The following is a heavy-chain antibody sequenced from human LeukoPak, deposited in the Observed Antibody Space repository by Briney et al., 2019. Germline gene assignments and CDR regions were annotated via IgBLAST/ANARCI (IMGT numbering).Heavy chain of an antibody. CDR1: AFTFSSYS. CDR3: AINGGGDSGYGNFDY. D-gene: IGHD5-12*01. Sequence: GGSLRLSCAASAFTFSSYSMNWVRQAPGKGLEWVSSISSSGSYIYYADSVKGRFTTSRDNAKNSLYLQMNSLRAEDTALYYCAINGGGDSGYGNFDYWGQGTLVTVSS. CDR2: ISSSGSYI. V-gene: IGHV3-21*04. J-gene: IGHJ4*02.